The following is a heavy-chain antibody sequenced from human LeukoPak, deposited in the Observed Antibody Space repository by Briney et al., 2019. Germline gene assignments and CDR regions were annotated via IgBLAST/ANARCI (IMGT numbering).Heavy chain of an antibody. D-gene: IGHD3-22*01. CDR1: GFTFSSYG. J-gene: IGHJ4*02. CDR3: ARDVAITMIVEETEYHFDY. V-gene: IGHV3-30*03. CDR2: ISYDGSNK. Sequence: GGSLRLSCAASGFTFSSYGMHWVRQAPGKGLEWVAVISYDGSNKYYADSVKGRFTISRDNSKNTLYLQMNSLRAEDTAVYYCARDVAITMIVEETEYHFDYWGQGTLVTVSS.